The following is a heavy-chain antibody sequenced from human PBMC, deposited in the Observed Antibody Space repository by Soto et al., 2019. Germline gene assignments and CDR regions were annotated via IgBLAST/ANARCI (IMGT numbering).Heavy chain of an antibody. CDR1: GFTFSDYY. D-gene: IGHD2-2*02. Sequence: PGGSLRLSCAASGFTFSDYYMSWIRQAPGKGLEWVSYISSSGSTIYYADSVKGRFTISRDNAKNSLYLQMNSLRAEDTAVYYCATFSPIVVVPAAIFSSYYGMDVWGQGTTVTVSS. CDR2: ISSSGSTI. V-gene: IGHV3-11*01. CDR3: ATFSPIVVVPAAIFSSYYGMDV. J-gene: IGHJ6*02.